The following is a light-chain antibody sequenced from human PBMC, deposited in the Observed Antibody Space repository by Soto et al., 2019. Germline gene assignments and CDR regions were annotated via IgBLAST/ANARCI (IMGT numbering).Light chain of an antibody. CDR2: EVS. J-gene: IGLJ3*02. CDR1: SSDVGAHKY. V-gene: IGLV2-14*01. Sequence: QSALTQPASVSGSPGQSITISCTGTSSDVGAHKYVSWYQQHPGKAPKLIIYEVSDRPSGVSPRFSGSKSGNTASLTISGLQAEDEAHYYCATWDDSLSGRGVFGGGTKLTVL. CDR3: ATWDDSLSGRGV.